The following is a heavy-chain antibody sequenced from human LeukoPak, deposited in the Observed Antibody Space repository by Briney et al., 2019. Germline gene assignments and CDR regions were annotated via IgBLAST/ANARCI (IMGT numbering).Heavy chain of an antibody. V-gene: IGHV4-59*01. Sequence: SETLSLTCTVSGGSISSYYWSWIRQPPGKGLEWIGYIYYSGSTNYNPSLKSRVTISVDTSKNQFSLKLSSVTAADTAMYYCAKVGIFGVVLLFDYWGQGTLVTVSS. J-gene: IGHJ4*02. D-gene: IGHD3-3*02. CDR2: IYYSGST. CDR3: AKVGIFGVVLLFDY. CDR1: GGSISSYY.